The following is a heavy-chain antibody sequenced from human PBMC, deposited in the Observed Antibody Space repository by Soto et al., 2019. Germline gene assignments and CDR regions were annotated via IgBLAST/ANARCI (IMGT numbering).Heavy chain of an antibody. Sequence: QVQLVESGGGVVQPGRSLRLSCAASGFTFSSYAMHWVRQAPGKGLEWVAVISYDGSNKYYADSVKGRFTISRDNSKNTLYLQMNSVRAEYTAVYYCARGPFTVDLAPFDYWGQGTLVTVSS. D-gene: IGHD3-10*01. CDR2: ISYDGSNK. CDR1: GFTFSSYA. CDR3: ARGPFTVDLAPFDY. J-gene: IGHJ4*02. V-gene: IGHV3-30-3*01.